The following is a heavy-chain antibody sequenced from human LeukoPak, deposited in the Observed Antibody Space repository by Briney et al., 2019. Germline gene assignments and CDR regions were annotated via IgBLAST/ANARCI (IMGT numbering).Heavy chain of an antibody. J-gene: IGHJ5*02. D-gene: IGHD6-6*01. CDR1: GFSLSTSGVG. Sequence: SGPTLVKPTQILTLTCTFSGFSLSTSGVGVGWIRQPPGKALEWLALIYWDDDKRYSPSLKSRLTITKDTSKNQVVLRMTNMDPFDCDTYYCAHQSAHYNWFDPWGQGTLVTVSS. CDR3: AHQSAHYNWFDP. CDR2: IYWDDDK. V-gene: IGHV2-5*02.